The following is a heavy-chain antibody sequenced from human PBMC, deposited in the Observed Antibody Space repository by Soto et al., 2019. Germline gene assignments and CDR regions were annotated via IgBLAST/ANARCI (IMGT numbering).Heavy chain of an antibody. CDR1: GGSINNNGYF. Sequence: QVQLQESGPGVVEPSQTLSLTCTVSGGSINNNGYFWSWIRQPPGSGLEWIGHIYNSGSTYSNPSLKSRLTISVDTSKNQFSLKLSSVTAADTAVYYCARGPSGDKVDYWGHGTLVTVSS. D-gene: IGHD1-26*01. CDR3: ARGPSGDKVDY. CDR2: IYNSGST. V-gene: IGHV4-30-4*01. J-gene: IGHJ4*01.